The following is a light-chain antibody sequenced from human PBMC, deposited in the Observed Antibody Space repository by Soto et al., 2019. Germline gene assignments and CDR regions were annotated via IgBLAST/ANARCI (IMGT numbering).Light chain of an antibody. CDR2: GAS. Sequence: DIQLTQSPSFLSASVGDRVTFTCRASQVIGSYVAWYQQRPGRAPRLLISGASTLQSGVPSRFSGSGSGAEFTLTVSILQPEDFATYYCQQLNTFPFSFGPGTKVDVK. V-gene: IGKV1-9*01. CDR3: QQLNTFPFS. CDR1: QVIGSY. J-gene: IGKJ3*01.